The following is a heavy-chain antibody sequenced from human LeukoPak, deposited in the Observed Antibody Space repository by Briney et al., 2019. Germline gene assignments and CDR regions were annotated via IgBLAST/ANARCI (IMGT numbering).Heavy chain of an antibody. CDR1: GYTFTSYG. J-gene: IGHJ4*01. D-gene: IGHD3-3*01. Sequence: ASVKVSCKASGYTFTSYGISWVRQAPGQGLEWMGWISAYNGNTNYAQKLQGRVTMTTDTSTSTAYMELRSLRSDDTAVYYCARDLGVYYDFWXGYXXXXXXXXYWGXXTXVTVS. CDR2: ISAYNGNT. CDR3: ARDLGVYYDFWXGYXXXXXXXXY. V-gene: IGHV1-18*01.